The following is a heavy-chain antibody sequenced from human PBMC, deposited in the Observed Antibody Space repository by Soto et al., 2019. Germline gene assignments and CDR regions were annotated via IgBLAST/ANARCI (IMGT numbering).Heavy chain of an antibody. CDR1: GYTFTSYG. CDR2: ISAYNGNT. D-gene: IGHD3-22*01. Sequence: QVQLLQSGAEVKKPGASVKVSCKASGYTFTSYGISWVRQAPGQGLEWMGWISAYNGNTNYAQKLQGRVTMTTDTSTSTAYMELRSLTSDDTAVYYCARDWDLDYYDSSGYSSRFDYWGQGTLVTVSS. V-gene: IGHV1-18*04. CDR3: ARDWDLDYYDSSGYSSRFDY. J-gene: IGHJ4*02.